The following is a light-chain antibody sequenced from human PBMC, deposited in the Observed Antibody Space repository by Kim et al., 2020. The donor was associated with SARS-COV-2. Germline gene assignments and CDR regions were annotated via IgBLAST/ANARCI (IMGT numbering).Light chain of an antibody. CDR3: SSYAGRQSGL. CDR1: GSAIGTYDY. Sequence: GQSVIISCTGTGSAIGTYDYVSWYQQHPGKAPKLIIYEVNKRPSGVPDRFSGSKSGNTASLTVSGLRTEDEAHYYCSSYAGRQSGLFGGGTQLTVL. V-gene: IGLV2-8*01. CDR2: EVN. J-gene: IGLJ2*01.